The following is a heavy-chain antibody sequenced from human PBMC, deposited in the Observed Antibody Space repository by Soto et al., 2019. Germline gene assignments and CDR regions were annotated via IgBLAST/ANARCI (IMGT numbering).Heavy chain of an antibody. D-gene: IGHD6-6*01. CDR3: ARTIEYSSSIFDY. CDR2: IIPIFGTA. J-gene: IGHJ4*02. V-gene: IGHV1-69*13. Sequence: WASVKVSCKASGGTFSSYAISWVRQAPGQGLEWMGGIIPIFGTANYAQKFQGRVTITADESASTAYMELSSLRSEDTAVYYCARTIEYSSSIFDYWGQGTLVTVSS. CDR1: GGTFSSYA.